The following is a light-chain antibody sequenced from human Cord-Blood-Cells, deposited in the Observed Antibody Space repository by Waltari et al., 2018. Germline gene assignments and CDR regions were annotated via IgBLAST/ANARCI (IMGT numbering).Light chain of an antibody. Sequence: SYELTQPPSVSVSPGQTARITCSGDALPKKYAYWYQQKSGQAPVLVIYEDSKRTAGVPERVSCSSSWRMATLTISGAQVEDEADYYCYSTDSSGNHVVFGGGTKLTVL. CDR3: YSTDSSGNHVV. J-gene: IGLJ2*01. CDR1: ALPKKY. V-gene: IGLV3-10*01. CDR2: EDS.